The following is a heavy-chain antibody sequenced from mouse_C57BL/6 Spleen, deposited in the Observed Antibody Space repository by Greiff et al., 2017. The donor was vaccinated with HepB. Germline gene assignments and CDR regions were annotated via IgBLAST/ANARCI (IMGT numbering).Heavy chain of an antibody. CDR2: ISSGGSYT. J-gene: IGHJ2*01. Sequence: DVMLVESGGDLVKPGGSLKLSCAASGFTFSSYGMSWVRQTPDKRLEWVATISSGGSYTYYPDSVKGRFTISRDNAKNTLYLQMSSLKSEDTAMYYCARQEGVNSAGYYVDYWGQGTTLTVSS. V-gene: IGHV5-6*02. D-gene: IGHD3-1*01. CDR3: ARQEGVNSAGYYVDY. CDR1: GFTFSSYG.